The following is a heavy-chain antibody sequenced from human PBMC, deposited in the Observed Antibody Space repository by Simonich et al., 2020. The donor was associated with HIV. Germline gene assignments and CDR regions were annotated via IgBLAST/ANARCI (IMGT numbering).Heavy chain of an antibody. CDR2: INHRGST. Sequence: QVQLQQWGAGLLKPSETLSLTCAVFGVSFSGYYWSWIRQPQGKGLEWIGKINHRGSTNYHPSLKSRVTISVDTSKNQFSLKLSSVTAADTAVYYCARGFYQRLYYFDYWGQGTLVTVSS. D-gene: IGHD2-2*01. V-gene: IGHV4-34*01. CDR1: GVSFSGYY. CDR3: ARGFYQRLYYFDY. J-gene: IGHJ4*02.